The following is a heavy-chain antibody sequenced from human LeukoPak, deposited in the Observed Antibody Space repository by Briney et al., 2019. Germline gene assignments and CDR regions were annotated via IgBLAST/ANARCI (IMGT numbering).Heavy chain of an antibody. CDR3: ARMEQWLAQD. D-gene: IGHD6-19*01. V-gene: IGHV4-39*07. CDR2: IYYSGST. Sequence: PSETLSLTCTVSGGSISSSSYYWGWIRQPPGKGLEWIGSIYYSGSTYYNPSLKSRVTISVDTSKNQFSLKLSSVTAADTAVYYCARMEQWLAQDWGQGTLVTVSS. CDR1: GGSISSSSYY. J-gene: IGHJ4*02.